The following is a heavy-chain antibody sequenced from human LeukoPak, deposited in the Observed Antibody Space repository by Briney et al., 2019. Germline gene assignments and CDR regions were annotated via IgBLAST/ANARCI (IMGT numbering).Heavy chain of an antibody. J-gene: IGHJ4*02. Sequence: SETLSLTCTVSGGSISNSISSNYWSWIRQPPGKGLEWIGYISYSGSTTHYNPSLKSRVTISVDPSKNQFSLKVSSVTAADTAVYYCTRALADIAVDYWGQGTLVTVSS. CDR3: TRALADIAVDY. V-gene: IGHV4-61*01. CDR1: GGSISNSISSNY. D-gene: IGHD6-19*01. CDR2: ISYSGST.